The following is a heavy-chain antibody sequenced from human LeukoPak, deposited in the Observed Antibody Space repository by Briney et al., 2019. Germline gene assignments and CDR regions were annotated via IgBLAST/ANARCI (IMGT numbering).Heavy chain of an antibody. CDR1: GFTFSSYW. J-gene: IGHJ4*02. CDR3: AREGGRYFDY. D-gene: IGHD3-16*01. CDR2: ISYDGSNK. Sequence: GGSLRLSCAASGFTFSSYWMSWVRQAPGKGLEWVAVISYDGSNKYYADSVKGRFTISRDNSKNTLYLQMNSLRAEDTAVYYCAREGGRYFDYWGQGTLVTVSS. V-gene: IGHV3-30*03.